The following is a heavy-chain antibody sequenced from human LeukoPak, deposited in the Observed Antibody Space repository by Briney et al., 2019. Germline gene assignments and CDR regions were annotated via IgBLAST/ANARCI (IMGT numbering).Heavy chain of an antibody. CDR1: GYTFTGYY. Sequence: ASVNVSCKASGYTFTGYYMHWVRQAPGQGLEWMGWINPNSGGTYYAQKFQGRVTMTSDTSISSAYMELSRLRSDDRAVYYCARDLYGGTSATFDYWGQGTLVTVSS. CDR3: ARDLYGGTSATFDY. V-gene: IGHV1-2*02. CDR2: INPNSGGT. D-gene: IGHD4-23*01. J-gene: IGHJ4*02.